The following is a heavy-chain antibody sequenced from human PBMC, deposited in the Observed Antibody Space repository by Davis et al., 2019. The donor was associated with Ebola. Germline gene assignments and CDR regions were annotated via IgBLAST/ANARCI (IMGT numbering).Heavy chain of an antibody. J-gene: IGHJ6*04. V-gene: IGHV1-18*04. CDR2: INPHNGNT. Sequence: AASVKVSCKASGYTFTNYGITWVRQAPGQGLEWMGWINPHNGNTNYAQNVQGRVIMTSDTATTTAYMEVGSLRSDDTAVYYCARVGTTVTTSYYYYGMDVWGKGTTVTVSS. D-gene: IGHD4-11*01. CDR1: GYTFTNYG. CDR3: ARVGTTVTTSYYYYGMDV.